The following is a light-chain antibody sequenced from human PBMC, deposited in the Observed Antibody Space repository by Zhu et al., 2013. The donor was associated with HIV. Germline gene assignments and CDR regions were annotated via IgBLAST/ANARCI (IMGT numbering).Light chain of an antibody. J-gene: IGKJ1*01. CDR3: QQYVASPRT. V-gene: IGKV3-20*01. CDR2: GTS. CDR1: QSIDSNY. Sequence: ETVLTQSPGTLSLSSGERATLSCRASQSIDSNYLAWYQQKPGHPPRLLIYGTSTRATGIPDRFSGSGSGTDFTLSISRLDPEDFAVYYCQQYVASPRTFGQGPKVEVK.